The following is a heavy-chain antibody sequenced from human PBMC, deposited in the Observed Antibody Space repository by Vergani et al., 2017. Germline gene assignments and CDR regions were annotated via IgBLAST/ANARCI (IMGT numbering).Heavy chain of an antibody. D-gene: IGHD6-19*01. J-gene: IGHJ4*02. CDR2: ISGSGGST. CDR1: GFTFSSYA. Sequence: VQLVESGGGVVQPGRSLRLSCAASGFTFSSYAMSWVRQAPGKGLEWVSAISGSGGSTYYADSVKGRFTISRDNSKNTLYLQMNSLRAEDTAVYYCAKDGGSGWGVYYFDYWGQGTLVTVSS. V-gene: IGHV3-23*04. CDR3: AKDGGSGWGVYYFDY.